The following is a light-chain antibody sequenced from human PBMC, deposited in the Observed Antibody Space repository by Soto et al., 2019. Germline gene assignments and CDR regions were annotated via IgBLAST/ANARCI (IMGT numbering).Light chain of an antibody. V-gene: IGLV2-14*01. CDR1: SSDVGGYNY. CDR2: EVS. Sequence: SALTQPASVSGSPGQSITISCTGTSSDVGGYNYVSWYQQHPGKAPKLMIYEVSNRPSGVSNRFSGSKSGNTASLTISGLQAEDEADYYCSSYTSSSTLPSVFGAGTKVTVL. CDR3: SSYTSSSTLPSV. J-gene: IGLJ1*01.